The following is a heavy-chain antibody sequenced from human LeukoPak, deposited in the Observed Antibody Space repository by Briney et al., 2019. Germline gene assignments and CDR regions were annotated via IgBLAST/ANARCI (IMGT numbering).Heavy chain of an antibody. CDR3: TTDPLDIVLVVYAID. CDR2: IKSKTDGGTT. CDR1: GFTFCNAW. V-gene: IGHV3-15*01. Sequence: KSGGSLRLSCAASGFTFCNAWMRWARQAPGKGREWVGRIKSKTDGGTTDYAAPVKGRLTISRDDSKSTLYLQINSLKTEDTAVYYCTTDPLDIVLVVYAIDWGQGTLVTVSS. J-gene: IGHJ4*02. D-gene: IGHD2-8*02.